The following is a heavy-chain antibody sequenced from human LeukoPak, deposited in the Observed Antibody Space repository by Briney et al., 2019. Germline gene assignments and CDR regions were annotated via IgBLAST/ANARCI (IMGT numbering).Heavy chain of an antibody. D-gene: IGHD4-11*01. CDR3: ARAYSKPIDY. CDR1: GFTFDDYA. J-gene: IGHJ4*02. Sequence: PGGSLRLSCAASGFTFDDYAMHWVRQAPGKGLEWVSGISWNSGSIGYADSVKGRFTISRDNAKNSLYLQMNSLRAEDTALYYCARAYSKPIDYWGQGTLVTVSS. V-gene: IGHV3-9*01. CDR2: ISWNSGSI.